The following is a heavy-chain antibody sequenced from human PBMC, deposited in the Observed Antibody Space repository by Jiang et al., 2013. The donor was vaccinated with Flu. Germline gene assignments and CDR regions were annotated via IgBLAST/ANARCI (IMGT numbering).Heavy chain of an antibody. J-gene: IGHJ6*02. Sequence: GLVKPSETLSITCTVSGGSISSTSSCWDWIRQPHGRGVEWIGSIYYVGAPITTRPSKSRVTISLDTSKNQFSLRLTSVTAADTAMFYCARLDYGDGYYYYGMDVWGQGTTVTVSS. CDR2: IYYVGAP. V-gene: IGHV4-39*01. CDR1: GGSISSTSSC. D-gene: IGHD4-17*01. CDR3: ARLDYGDGYYYYGMDV.